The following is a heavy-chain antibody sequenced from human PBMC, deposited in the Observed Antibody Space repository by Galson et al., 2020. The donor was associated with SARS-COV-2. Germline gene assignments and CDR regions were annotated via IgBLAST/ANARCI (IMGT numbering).Heavy chain of an antibody. CDR2: ISYDGSNK. CDR1: GFTFSSYA. J-gene: IGHJ4*02. D-gene: IGHD3-22*01. CDR3: ARAPRNYYDSSGYYHIRSYFDY. V-gene: IGHV3-30*01. Sequence: GGSLRLSCAASGFTFSSYAMHWVRQAPGKGLEWVAVISYDGSNKYYADSVKGRFTISRDNSKNTLYLQMNSLRAEDTAVYYCARAPRNYYDSSGYYHIRSYFDYWGQGTLVTGSS.